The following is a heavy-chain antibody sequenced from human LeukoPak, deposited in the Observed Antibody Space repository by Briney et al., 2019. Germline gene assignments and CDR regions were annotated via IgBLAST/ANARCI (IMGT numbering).Heavy chain of an antibody. Sequence: ASVRVSCKASGYTFSSYAMNWVRQSPGQGLEWMGWINTNTGNPVYAQGFTGRFVFSLDTLVRTAYLQINSLKAEDTAVYYCARVPYTYGSGSYYFDLWGQGTLVTVSS. V-gene: IGHV7-4-1*02. D-gene: IGHD3-10*01. CDR2: INTNTGNP. CDR3: ARVPYTYGSGSYYFDL. J-gene: IGHJ5*02. CDR1: GYTFSSYA.